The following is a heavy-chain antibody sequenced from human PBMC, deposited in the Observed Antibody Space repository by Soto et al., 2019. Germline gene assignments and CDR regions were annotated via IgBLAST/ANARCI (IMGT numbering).Heavy chain of an antibody. CDR1: GFTVSSNY. V-gene: IGHV3-53*04. CDR3: ARVQRRDYYYYYYMDV. Sequence: GGSLRLSCAASGFTVSSNYMSWVRRAPGKGLEWVSVIYSGGSTYYADSVKGRFTISRHNSKNTLYLQMNSLRAEDTAVYYCARVQRRDYYYYYYMDVWGKGTTVTVSS. J-gene: IGHJ6*03. CDR2: IYSGGST.